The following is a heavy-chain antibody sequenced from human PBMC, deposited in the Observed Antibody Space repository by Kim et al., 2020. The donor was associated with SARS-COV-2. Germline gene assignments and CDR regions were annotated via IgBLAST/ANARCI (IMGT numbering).Heavy chain of an antibody. CDR2: IYSGGST. D-gene: IGHD2-2*01. J-gene: IGHJ3*02. Sequence: GGSLRLSCAASGFTVSSNYMSWVRQAPGKGLEWVSVIYSGGSTYYADSVKGRFTISRDNSKNTLYLQMNSLRAEDTAVYYCARSVVPAAIEGAFDIWGQGTMVTVSS. CDR1: GFTVSSNY. CDR3: ARSVVPAAIEGAFDI. V-gene: IGHV3-53*01.